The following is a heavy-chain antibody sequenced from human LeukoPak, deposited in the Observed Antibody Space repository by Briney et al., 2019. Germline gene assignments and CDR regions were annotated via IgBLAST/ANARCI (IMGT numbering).Heavy chain of an antibody. Sequence: SETLSLTCTVSGVSVSSDYWSWIRQAPGKGLEWIGFIFYTGSNNYNPSLKSRVTMSVDTSKNQFSLRLNSVTAADTAVYYCARRGPWSGSFDYWGQGALVTVSS. CDR2: IFYTGSN. J-gene: IGHJ4*02. CDR3: ARRGPWSGSFDY. D-gene: IGHD3-3*01. V-gene: IGHV4-59*08. CDR1: GVSVSSDY.